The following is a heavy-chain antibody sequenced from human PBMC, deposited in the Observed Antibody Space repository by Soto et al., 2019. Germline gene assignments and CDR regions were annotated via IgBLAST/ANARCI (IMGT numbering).Heavy chain of an antibody. CDR1: GGNFTNSG. V-gene: IGHV1-69*13. J-gene: IGHJ5*02. D-gene: IGHD6-13*01. CDR2: IIPLFGTT. Sequence: GGSVKVSCKASGGNFTNSGISWVRRAPGQGLEWMGGIIPLFGTTNYAHKFRGRVTVTADGSTSTVYMELNSLRSEDTAMYYCARAHGTSWYNWFDPWGQGTLVTVSS. CDR3: ARAHGTSWYNWFDP.